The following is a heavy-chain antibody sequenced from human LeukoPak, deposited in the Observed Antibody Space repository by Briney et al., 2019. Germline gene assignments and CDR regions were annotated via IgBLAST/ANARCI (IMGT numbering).Heavy chain of an antibody. CDR1: GGPISSTSYY. J-gene: IGHJ6*03. V-gene: IGHV4-39*01. D-gene: IGHD6-13*01. CDR2: FYYSGST. CDR3: ATLKAAAVYYYYMDV. Sequence: SETLSLTCIVSGGPISSTSYYWGWIRQPPGKGLEWIGSFYYSGSTYYNPSLKSRVTISVDSSKNQFSLKLSSVTAADTALYYCATLKAAAVYYYYMDVWGKGTTVTVSS.